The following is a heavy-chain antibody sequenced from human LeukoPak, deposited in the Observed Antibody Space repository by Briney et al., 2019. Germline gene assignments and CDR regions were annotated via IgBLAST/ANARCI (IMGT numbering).Heavy chain of an antibody. CDR1: GFTFSNYR. D-gene: IGHD1-26*01. CDR3: AREDSGSYDPGSFDI. J-gene: IGHJ3*02. CDR2: ISVTSSYI. V-gene: IGHV3-21*01. Sequence: GGSLRPSCAASGFTFSNYRMNWVRQAPGKGLEWVSSISVTSSYIYYADSVKGRFTISRDNANSSLSLQMHSLRAEDTSVYYCAREDSGSYDPGSFDIWGQGTLVTVSS.